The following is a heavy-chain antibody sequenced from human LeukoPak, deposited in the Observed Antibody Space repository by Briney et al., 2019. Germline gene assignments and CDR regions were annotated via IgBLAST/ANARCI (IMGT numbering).Heavy chain of an antibody. CDR1: GFTFSSYA. J-gene: IGHJ4*02. V-gene: IGHV3-30*04. Sequence: GGSLRLSCAASGFTFSSYAMHWVRQAPYKGLEWVSVISYDGSTKFYADSVKGRFTISRDNSKNTLYLQMSSLRAEDTAVYYCAREVYCSGGRCYSTGDGYFDSWGQGTLVTVSS. CDR3: AREVYCSGGRCYSTGDGYFDS. D-gene: IGHD2-15*01. CDR2: ISYDGSTK.